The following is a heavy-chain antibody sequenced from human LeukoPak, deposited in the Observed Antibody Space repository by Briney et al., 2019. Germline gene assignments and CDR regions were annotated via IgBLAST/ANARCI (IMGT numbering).Heavy chain of an antibody. CDR2: INWNGGST. Sequence: RPGGSLRLSCAASGFTFDDYGMSWVRQAPGKGLESVSGINWNGGSTGYADSVKGRFTISRDNAKNSLYLQMNSLRAEDTALYYCARGSIVVVTAISDAFDIWGQGTMVTVSS. CDR1: GFTFDDYG. D-gene: IGHD2-21*02. CDR3: ARGSIVVVTAISDAFDI. V-gene: IGHV3-20*04. J-gene: IGHJ3*02.